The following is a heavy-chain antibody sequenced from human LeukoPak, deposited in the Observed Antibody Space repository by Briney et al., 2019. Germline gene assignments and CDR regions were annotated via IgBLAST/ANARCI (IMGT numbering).Heavy chain of an antibody. J-gene: IGHJ4*02. CDR2: VYFTGSS. D-gene: IGHD2-8*02. CDR3: ARGDCTGSSRYLDY. V-gene: IGHV4-39*01. CDR1: GGSINSRYYY. Sequence: PSETLSLTCSVSGGSINSRYYYWGWIRQPPSKGLEWIGNVYFTGSSYYNPSLKSRVTISINTSKNQFSLKLSPVTAADTAVYFCARGDCTGSSRYLDYWGQGTLVTVSS.